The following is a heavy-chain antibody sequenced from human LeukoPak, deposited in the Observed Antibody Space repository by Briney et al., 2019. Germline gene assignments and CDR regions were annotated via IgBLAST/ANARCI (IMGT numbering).Heavy chain of an antibody. D-gene: IGHD6-13*01. CDR3: ARDPVMGIWQPWGLHAFDI. CDR1: GFTFSSYS. CDR2: ISSSSSTI. V-gene: IGHV3-48*04. Sequence: TGGSLRLSCAASGFTFSSYSMNWVRQAPGKGLEWVSYISSSSSTIYYADSVKGRFTISRDNAKNSLYLQMNSLRAEDTAVYYCARDPVMGIWQPWGLHAFDIWGQGTMVTVSS. J-gene: IGHJ3*02.